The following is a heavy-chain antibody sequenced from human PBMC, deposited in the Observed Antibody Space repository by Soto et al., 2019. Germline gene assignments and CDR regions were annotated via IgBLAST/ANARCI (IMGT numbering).Heavy chain of an antibody. Sequence: EVQLLESGGGLVQPGGSLRLSCAASGFTFSCCAMSWVRQAPGKGLDYVSTIHGDGDYIHYSDSVKGRFTISRDNSRNTLYLQMTSLRADDTAVYYCVQNRAAGSLSNSTFASWGCGYLVTVSS. CDR1: GFTFSCCA. J-gene: IGHJ2*01. V-gene: IGHV3-23*01. CDR2: IHGDGDYI. CDR3: VQNRAAGSLSNSTFAS. D-gene: IGHD6-13*01.